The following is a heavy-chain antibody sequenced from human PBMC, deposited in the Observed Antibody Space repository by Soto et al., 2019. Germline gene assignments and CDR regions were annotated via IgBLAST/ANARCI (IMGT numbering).Heavy chain of an antibody. D-gene: IGHD1-7*01. V-gene: IGHV1-18*01. CDR3: AIPSRYSWNYMMY. Sequence: QVQLVQSGAEVKKPGASVKVSCKASGYTFSNDAITWVRQAPGQGLEWMGWVSAYNGNTNYAQKFKGRVSMTTDTPTSTAYMEIRSLGYDDTAVYFCAIPSRYSWNYMMYWGQGTLVTVSS. CDR2: VSAYNGNT. CDR1: GYTFSNDA. J-gene: IGHJ4*02.